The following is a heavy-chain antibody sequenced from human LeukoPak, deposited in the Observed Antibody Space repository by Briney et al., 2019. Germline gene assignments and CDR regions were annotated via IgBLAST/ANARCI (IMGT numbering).Heavy chain of an antibody. D-gene: IGHD5-24*01. CDR2: IIPIFGTA. V-gene: IGHV1-69*05. J-gene: IGHJ6*03. CDR3: ARVAVEMATISYYYYYMDV. CDR1: GGTFSSYA. Sequence: SVKVSCKDSGGTFSSYAISWVRQAPGQGLEWMGGIIPIFGTANYAQKFQGRVTITTDESTSTAYMELSSLRSEETAVYYCARVAVEMATISYYYYYMDVWGKGTTVTVSS.